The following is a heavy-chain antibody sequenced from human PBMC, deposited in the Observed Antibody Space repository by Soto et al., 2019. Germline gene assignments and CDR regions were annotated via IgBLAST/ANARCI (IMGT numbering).Heavy chain of an antibody. CDR1: GYTFTSYG. J-gene: IGHJ6*02. CDR3: ARDIIAAAGTSYGMDV. V-gene: IGHV1-18*01. D-gene: IGHD6-13*01. Sequence: QVQLVRSGAEVKKPGASVKVSCKASGYTFTSYGISWVRQAPGQGLEWMGWISAYNGNTNYAQKLQGRVTMTTDTTTSTAYMELRSRRSDDTAVYYCARDIIAAAGTSYGMDVWGQGTTVTVSS. CDR2: ISAYNGNT.